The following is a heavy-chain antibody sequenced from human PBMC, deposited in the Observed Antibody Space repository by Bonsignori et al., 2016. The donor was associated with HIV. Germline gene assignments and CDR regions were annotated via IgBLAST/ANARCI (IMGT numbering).Heavy chain of an antibody. D-gene: IGHD3-10*01. Sequence: GESLKISCAASGFTFSSYAMSWVRQAPGKGLEWVSAISGSGGSTYYADSVKGRFTISRDNSKNTLYLQMNSLRAEDTAVYYCVSRGSTMVRGVISWGQGTLVTVSS. CDR1: GFTFSSYA. V-gene: IGHV3-23*01. J-gene: IGHJ5*02. CDR3: VSRGSTMVRGVIS. CDR2: ISGSGGST.